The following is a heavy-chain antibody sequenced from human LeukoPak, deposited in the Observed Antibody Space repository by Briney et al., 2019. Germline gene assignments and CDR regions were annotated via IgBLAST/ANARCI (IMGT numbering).Heavy chain of an antibody. Sequence: PSGTLSLTCAVSGGSISSSNWWSWVRQPPGKGLEWIGEIYHSGSTNYNPSLKSRVTISVDKSKNQFSLKLSSVTAADTAVYYCARASVWGSYRYRYDYWGQGTLVTVSS. D-gene: IGHD3-16*02. CDR1: GGSISSSNW. CDR2: IYHSGST. J-gene: IGHJ4*02. V-gene: IGHV4-4*02. CDR3: ARASVWGSYRYRYDY.